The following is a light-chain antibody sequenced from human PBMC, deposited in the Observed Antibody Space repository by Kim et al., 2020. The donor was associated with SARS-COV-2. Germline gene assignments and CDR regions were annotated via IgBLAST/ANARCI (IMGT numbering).Light chain of an antibody. CDR3: QQRSNWPSLS. CDR2: DAS. CDR1: QSVSRY. J-gene: IGKJ4*01. V-gene: IGKV3-11*01. Sequence: SPGERASLSCRASQSVSRYLAWYQQKPGQAPRLLIYDASNRATGIPARFSGSGSGTDFILTISSLEPEDFAVYYWQQRSNWPSLSFGGGTKVDIK.